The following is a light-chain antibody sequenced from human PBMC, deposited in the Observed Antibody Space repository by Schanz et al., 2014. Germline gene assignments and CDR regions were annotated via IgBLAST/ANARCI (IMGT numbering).Light chain of an antibody. CDR1: QSDSTTN. CDR3: QQRSTWPLT. CDR2: DAS. Sequence: ENVLTQSPGSLSLSPGERATLSCRASQSDSTTNLAWYQQNPGQAPRLLIYDASNRATGIPARFSGSGSGTDFTLTISSLQPEDFAVYYCQQRSTWPLTFGGGTKVEIK. V-gene: IGKV3-11*01. J-gene: IGKJ4*01.